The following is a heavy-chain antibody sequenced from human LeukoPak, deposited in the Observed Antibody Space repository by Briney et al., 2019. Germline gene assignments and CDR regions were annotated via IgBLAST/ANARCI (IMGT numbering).Heavy chain of an antibody. CDR3: TKRRGYSFGFDYYYMDV. J-gene: IGHJ6*03. Sequence: PSETLSLTCAVYGGSLSGYYWSWIRQPPGKGLEWIGEINHSGNTNYNPSLKSRLTISVDTSKSQFSLKLSSVTAADTAVYYCTKRRGYSFGFDYYYMDVWGKGTTVTVSS. D-gene: IGHD5-18*01. V-gene: IGHV4-34*01. CDR2: INHSGNT. CDR1: GGSLSGYY.